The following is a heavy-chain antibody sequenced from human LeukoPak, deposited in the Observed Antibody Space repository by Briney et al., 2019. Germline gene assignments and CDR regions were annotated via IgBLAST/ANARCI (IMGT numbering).Heavy chain of an antibody. V-gene: IGHV1-18*01. CDR2: ISAYNGNT. J-gene: IGHJ4*02. D-gene: IGHD3-9*01. Sequence: ASVKVSCKASGYTFTSYGISWVRQAPGQGLAWMGWISAYNGNTNYAQKLQGRVTMTTDTSTSTAYMGLRSLRSDDTAVYYCARARTYYDILTGYSKPNFFDYWGQGTLVTVSS. CDR1: GYTFTSYG. CDR3: ARARTYYDILTGYSKPNFFDY.